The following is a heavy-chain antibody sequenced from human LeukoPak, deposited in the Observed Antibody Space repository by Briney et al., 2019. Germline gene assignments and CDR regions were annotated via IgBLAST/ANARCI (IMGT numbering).Heavy chain of an antibody. D-gene: IGHD3-22*01. V-gene: IGHV3-33*01. CDR2: IWYDGSNK. CDR1: GFTFSSYG. CDR3: ARGTDYYDSSGYYPPYYYGMDV. J-gene: IGHJ6*02. Sequence: QAGGSLRLSCAASGFTFSSYGMHWVRQAPGKGLEWVAVIWYDGSNKYYADSVKGRFTISRDNSKNTLYLQMNSLRAEDTAVYYCARGTDYYDSSGYYPPYYYGMDVWGQGTMVTVSS.